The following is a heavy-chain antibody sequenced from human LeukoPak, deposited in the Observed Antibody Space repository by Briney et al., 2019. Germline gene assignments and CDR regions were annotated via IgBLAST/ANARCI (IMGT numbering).Heavy chain of an antibody. D-gene: IGHD4-17*01. CDR1: GGTFSSYT. J-gene: IGHJ4*02. CDR3: AKDLDYGDYGD. Sequence: SVKVSCKASGGTFSSYTISWVRQAPGRGLEWMGRIIPILGIANYAQKFQGRVTITADKSTSTAHMELSSLRSEDTAVYNCAKDLDYGDYGDWGQGTLVTVSS. CDR2: IIPILGIA. V-gene: IGHV1-69*04.